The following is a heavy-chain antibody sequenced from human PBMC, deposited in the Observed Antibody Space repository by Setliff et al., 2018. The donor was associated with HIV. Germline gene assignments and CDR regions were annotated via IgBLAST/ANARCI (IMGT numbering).Heavy chain of an antibody. CDR3: ARVARVHPFDP. CDR1: GGSINSGAYL. V-gene: IGHV4-61*10. Sequence: PSETLSLTCTVSGGSINSGAYLWAWIRQPAGKGLEWIGLIYYTGIPTYNTSLKSRVTMSVDRSKNQFSLRLTSVTAADTAMYYCARVARVHPFDPWGQGTLVTVSS. CDR2: IYYTGIP. J-gene: IGHJ5*02.